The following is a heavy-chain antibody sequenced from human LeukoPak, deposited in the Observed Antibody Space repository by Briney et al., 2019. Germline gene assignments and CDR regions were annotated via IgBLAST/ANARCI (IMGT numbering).Heavy chain of an antibody. J-gene: IGHJ5*02. Sequence: SSETLSLTCTVSTGSISSSSYYWGWIRQPPGKGLEWIGSIYYSGSTYYNPSLKSRVTVSVDTSKNQFSLKLSSVTAADTAVYYCARLIGGSYLGWFDPWGQGTLVTVSS. V-gene: IGHV4-39*01. CDR1: TGSISSSSYY. CDR3: ARLIGGSYLGWFDP. CDR2: IYYSGST. D-gene: IGHD1-26*01.